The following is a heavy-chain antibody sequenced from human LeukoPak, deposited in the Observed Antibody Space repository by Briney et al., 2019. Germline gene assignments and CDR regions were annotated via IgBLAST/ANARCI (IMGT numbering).Heavy chain of an antibody. J-gene: IGHJ4*02. CDR3: ARDLSYYDSSGYFIDY. Sequence: ASVKVSCKASGYTFTGYYMHWVRQAPGQGLEWMGRINPNSGGTNYAQKFQGWVTMTRDTSISTAYMELSRLRSDDTAVYYCARDLSYYDSSGYFIDYWGQGTLVTVSS. V-gene: IGHV1-2*04. CDR2: INPNSGGT. CDR1: GYTFTGYY. D-gene: IGHD3-22*01.